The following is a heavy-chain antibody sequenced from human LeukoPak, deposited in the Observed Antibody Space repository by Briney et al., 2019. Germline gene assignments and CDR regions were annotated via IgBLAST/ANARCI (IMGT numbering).Heavy chain of an antibody. CDR2: ISSSSSYI. CDR1: GFTFSSYS. CDR3: AAPRIAAAGRDAFDI. D-gene: IGHD6-13*01. Sequence: GGSLRLSCAASGFTFSSYSMNWVRQAPGKGLEWVSSISSSSSYIYYADSVKGRFTISRDNAKSSLYLQMNSLRAEDTAVYYCAAPRIAAAGRDAFDIWGQGTMVTVSS. J-gene: IGHJ3*02. V-gene: IGHV3-21*01.